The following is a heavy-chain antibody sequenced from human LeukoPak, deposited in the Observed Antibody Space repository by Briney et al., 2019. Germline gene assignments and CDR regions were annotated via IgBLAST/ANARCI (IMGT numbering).Heavy chain of an antibody. CDR2: ISGSGGST. D-gene: IGHD4-17*01. CDR3: AKDRSKGYYGDEFDF. J-gene: IGHJ4*02. CDR1: GFTFSSYG. V-gene: IGHV3-23*01. Sequence: GGSLRLSCAASGFTFSSYGMSWVRQAPGKGLEWVSAISGSGGSTYYADSVKGRFTISRDNSKNTLYLQMNSLRAEDTAVYYCAKDRSKGYYGDEFDFWGQGTLVTVSS.